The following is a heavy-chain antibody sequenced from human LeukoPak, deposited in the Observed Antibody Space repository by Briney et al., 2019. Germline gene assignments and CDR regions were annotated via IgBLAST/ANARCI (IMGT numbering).Heavy chain of an antibody. D-gene: IGHD2-8*02. V-gene: IGHV4-4*07. CDR3: ARSRVGYCTGGVCPWYFDL. J-gene: IGHJ2*01. CDR2: IYTSGGT. CDR1: GGSISSYY. Sequence: PSETLSLTCTVSGGSISSYYWSWIRQPAGKGLEWIGRIYTSGGTNYNPSLKSRVTMSVDTSKNQFSLKLSSATAADTAVYYCARSRVGYCTGGVCPWYFDLWGRGTLVTVSS.